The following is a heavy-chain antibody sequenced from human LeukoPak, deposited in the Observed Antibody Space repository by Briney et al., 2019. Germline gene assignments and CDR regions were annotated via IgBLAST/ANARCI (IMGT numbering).Heavy chain of an antibody. CDR2: IKQDGSET. D-gene: IGHD3-3*01. CDR1: GFTFSSYW. Sequence: GGSLRLSCTASGFTFSSYWMSWVRQVPGKGLEWVANIKQDGSETYYVDSVKGRFTISRDNAKNSLYLQMNSLRAGDTAVYYCARDQDDFWNYYYMDVWGKGTTVTVSS. V-gene: IGHV3-7*01. J-gene: IGHJ6*03. CDR3: ARDQDDFWNYYYMDV.